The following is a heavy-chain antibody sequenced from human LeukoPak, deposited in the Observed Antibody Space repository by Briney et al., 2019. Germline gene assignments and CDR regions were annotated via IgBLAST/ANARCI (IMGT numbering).Heavy chain of an antibody. CDR3: AKVYSSSWYYRH. CDR1: GYTFTSYG. D-gene: IGHD6-13*01. CDR2: IYSGGST. V-gene: IGHV3-23*03. J-gene: IGHJ1*01. Sequence: SCKASGYTFTSYGISWVRQAPGKGLEWVSVIYSGGSTYYADSVKGRFTISRDNSKNTLYLQMNSLRAEDTAVYYCAKVYSSSWYYRHWGQGTLVTVSS.